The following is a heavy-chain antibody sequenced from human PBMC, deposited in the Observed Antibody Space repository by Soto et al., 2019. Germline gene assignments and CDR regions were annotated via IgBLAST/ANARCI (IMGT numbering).Heavy chain of an antibody. V-gene: IGHV3-9*01. CDR3: AKHQYIFAHYIDH. J-gene: IGHJ4*02. CDR2: ISWSGNTI. D-gene: IGHD3-3*01. CDR1: GFTFDNYA. Sequence: SLRLSCAASGFTFDNYAMHWVRQAPGKGLEWVSGISWSGNTIAYADSVKGRFTIARDNANNSLYLHMSSLRAEDTALYYCAKHQYIFAHYIDHWGQGTQVTVS.